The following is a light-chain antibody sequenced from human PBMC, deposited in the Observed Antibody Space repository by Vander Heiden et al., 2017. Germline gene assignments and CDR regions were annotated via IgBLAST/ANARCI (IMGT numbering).Light chain of an antibody. CDR2: AAS. Sequence: DIQMTPSPSSLSAPVGERVTITCRASQSISSYLNWYQQKPGKAPKLLIYAASSLQSGVPSRFSGSGSGTDFTLTISSLQPEDFATYYCQQSYSTPPTFGGGTKVEIK. CDR3: QQSYSTPPT. J-gene: IGKJ4*01. V-gene: IGKV1-39*01. CDR1: QSISSY.